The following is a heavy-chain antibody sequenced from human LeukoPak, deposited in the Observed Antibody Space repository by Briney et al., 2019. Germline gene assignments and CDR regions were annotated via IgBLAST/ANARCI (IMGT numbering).Heavy chain of an antibody. Sequence: GGSLRLSCAASGFTFDDYAMHWVRQAPGKGLEWVSGISWNSGSIAYADSVKGRFTISRDNAKNSLYLQMNSLRAEGTALYYCAKDLTGGYSYGRYFDYWGQGALVTVSS. CDR3: AKDLTGGYSYGRYFDY. CDR2: ISWNSGSI. CDR1: GFTFDDYA. J-gene: IGHJ4*02. D-gene: IGHD5-18*01. V-gene: IGHV3-9*01.